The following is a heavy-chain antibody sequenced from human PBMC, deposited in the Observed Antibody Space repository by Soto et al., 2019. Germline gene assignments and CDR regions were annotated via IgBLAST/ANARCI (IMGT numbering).Heavy chain of an antibody. D-gene: IGHD6-13*01. CDR1: GFTVSSNY. CDR2: IYSGGST. J-gene: IGHJ4*02. V-gene: IGHV3-66*01. CDR3: ARENSSGWYAYYFDY. Sequence: GGSLRLSCAASGFTVSSNYMSWVRQAPGKGLEWVSVIYSGGSTYYADSVKGRFTISRDNSKNTLYLQMNSLRAEDTAVYYCARENSSGWYAYYFDYWGPGTLVTVSS.